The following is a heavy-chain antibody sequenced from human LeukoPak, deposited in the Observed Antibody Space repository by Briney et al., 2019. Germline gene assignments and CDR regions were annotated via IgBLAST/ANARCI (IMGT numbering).Heavy chain of an antibody. CDR1: GYTFTGYY. CDR2: INPNSGGT. Sequence: ASVKVSCKASGYTFTGYYMHWVREASGQGLEWMGWINPNSGGTNYAQKFQGRVTMTRDTSISTAYMELSRLRSDHTAVYYCARDLRDDYGGNTSDYWGQGTLVTVSS. V-gene: IGHV1-2*02. CDR3: ARDLRDDYGGNTSDY. J-gene: IGHJ4*02. D-gene: IGHD4-23*01.